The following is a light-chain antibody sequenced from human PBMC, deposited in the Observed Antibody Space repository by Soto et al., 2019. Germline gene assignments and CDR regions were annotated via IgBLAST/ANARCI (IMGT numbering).Light chain of an antibody. CDR1: QTIRRW. CDR3: QHYNSDPWT. J-gene: IGKJ1*01. CDR2: DAS. V-gene: IGKV1-5*01. Sequence: DIEMTQSPSTLSASVGDRVTITCRASQTIRRWLAWYQQRPGKAPKVLIYDASTLESGVPARFSGSGSETEFTLTISSLQPEDSATYYCQHYNSDPWTFAQGTKVAIK.